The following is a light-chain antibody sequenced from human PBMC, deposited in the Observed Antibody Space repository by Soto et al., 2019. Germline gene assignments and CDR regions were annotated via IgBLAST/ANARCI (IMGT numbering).Light chain of an antibody. CDR3: SSYTSTSTYV. J-gene: IGLJ1*01. CDR2: EVN. CDR1: SSHVGGYNY. Sequence: QSVLTQPASVSGSPGQSITISCTGTSSHVGGYNYVSWYQQHPGKAPKLLIYEVNNRPSGVSNRFSGSKSGSTASLTISGLQTEDEADYYCSSYTSTSTYVFGTGTKVTVL. V-gene: IGLV2-14*01.